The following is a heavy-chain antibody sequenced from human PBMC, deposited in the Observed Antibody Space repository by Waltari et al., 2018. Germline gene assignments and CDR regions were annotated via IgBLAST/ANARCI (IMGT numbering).Heavy chain of an antibody. CDR1: GGSISSGSYY. Sequence: QVQLQESGPGLVKPSQTLSLTCTVSGGSISSGSYYWSWIRQPAGKGLEWIGRIYSSGSTNYNPSLKSRVTISVDTSKNQFSLKLSSVTAADTAVYYCARGVTIFWPFDPWGQGTLVTVSS. D-gene: IGHD3-9*01. V-gene: IGHV4-61*02. CDR2: IYSSGST. J-gene: IGHJ5*02. CDR3: ARGVTIFWPFDP.